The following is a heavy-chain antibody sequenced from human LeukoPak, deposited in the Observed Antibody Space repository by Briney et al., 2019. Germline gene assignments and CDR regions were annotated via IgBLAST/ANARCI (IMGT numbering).Heavy chain of an antibody. CDR1: GFTFSYYN. V-gene: IGHV3-21*01. Sequence: PGGSLRLSYAASGFTFSYYNMNWVRQAPGKAMEWVSSITSSGTYIFYADSVKGRFTISRDNAKNSLYLQMDNLGPEDTAVYYCARDPYSGAYGNDYYYYMDVWGKGTTVTISS. CDR2: ITSSGTYI. CDR3: ARDPYSGAYGNDYYYYMDV. D-gene: IGHD1-26*01. J-gene: IGHJ6*03.